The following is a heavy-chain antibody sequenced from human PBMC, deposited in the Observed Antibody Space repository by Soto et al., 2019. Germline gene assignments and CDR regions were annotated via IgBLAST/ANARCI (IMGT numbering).Heavy chain of an antibody. CDR2: ISNSGSEI. CDR3: VRRGXXXXXSDY. V-gene: IGHV3-23*01. J-gene: IGHJ4*02. CDR1: GFTFSSYG. D-gene: IGHD6-25*01. Sequence: GGSLRLSXAASGFTFSSYGMGWVRQAPGKGLEWVSSISNSGSEIXYAASVKGRFTISRDSSKNTLYLEMSSLRPEDTAVYYCVRRGXXXXXSDYXXQGTXV.